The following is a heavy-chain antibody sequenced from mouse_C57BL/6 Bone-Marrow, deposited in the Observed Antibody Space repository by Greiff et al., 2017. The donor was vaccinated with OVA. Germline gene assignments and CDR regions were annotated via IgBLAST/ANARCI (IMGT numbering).Heavy chain of an antibody. V-gene: IGHV3-6*01. CDR1: GYSITSGYY. Sequence: EVKVEESGPGLVKPSQSLSLTCSVTGYSITSGYYWNWIRQFPGNKLEWMGYISYDGSNNYNPSLKNRISITRDTSKNQFFLKLNSVTTEDTATYYCASYDDGFDYWGQGTTLTVSS. CDR2: ISYDGSN. D-gene: IGHD2-12*01. CDR3: ASYDDGFDY. J-gene: IGHJ2*01.